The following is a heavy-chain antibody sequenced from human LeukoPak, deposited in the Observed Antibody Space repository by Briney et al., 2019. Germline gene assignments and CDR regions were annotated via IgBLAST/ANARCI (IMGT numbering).Heavy chain of an antibody. CDR2: ISYDGSNK. CDR3: AKPSSTFWSGYPDY. D-gene: IGHD3-3*01. V-gene: IGHV3-30*18. Sequence: GGSLRLSCAASGFTFSSYGMHWVRQAPGKGLEWVAVISYDGSNKYYADSVKGRFTISRDNSKNTLYLQMNSLRAEDTAVYYCAKPSSTFWSGYPDYWGQGTLVTVSS. CDR1: GFTFSSYG. J-gene: IGHJ4*02.